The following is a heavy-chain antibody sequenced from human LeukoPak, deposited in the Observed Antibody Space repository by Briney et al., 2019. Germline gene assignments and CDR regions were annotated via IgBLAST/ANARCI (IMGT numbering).Heavy chain of an antibody. CDR3: ARKTFGTVYFDY. CDR1: GFTFDDYA. J-gene: IGHJ4*02. CDR2: ISWNSGSI. D-gene: IGHD1-1*01. Sequence: TGGSLRLSCAASGFTFDDYAMHWVRQAPGKGREWVSGISWNSGSIGYADSVRGRFTISRDNAKNSVYLQMKSLRGEDTAVYYCARKTFGTVYFDYWGQGNLVTVSS. V-gene: IGHV3-9*01.